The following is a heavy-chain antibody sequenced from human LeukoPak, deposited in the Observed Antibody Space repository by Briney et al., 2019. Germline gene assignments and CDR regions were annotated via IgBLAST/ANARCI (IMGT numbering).Heavy chain of an antibody. CDR2: IIPIFGTA. Sequence: ASVKVSCKASGGTFSSYAISWVRQAPGQGLEWMGGIIPIFGTANYAQKFPGRVTITTDESTSTAYMELSSLRYEDTAVYYCARSGWVNYDFWSGPYYYYYYMDVWGKGTTVTVSS. D-gene: IGHD3-3*01. CDR3: ARSGWVNYDFWSGPYYYYYYMDV. CDR1: GGTFSSYA. J-gene: IGHJ6*03. V-gene: IGHV1-69*05.